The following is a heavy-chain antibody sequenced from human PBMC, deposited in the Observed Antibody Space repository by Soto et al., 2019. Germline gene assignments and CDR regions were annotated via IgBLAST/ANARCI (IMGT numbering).Heavy chain of an antibody. D-gene: IGHD4-17*01. Sequence: SETLSLTCAVSGGSISSGGYSWSWIRQPPGKGLEWIGYIYHSGSTYYNPSLKSRVTISVDRSKNQFTLKLSSVTAADTAVYYCARAMTTVTTIDYWGQGTLVTVSS. CDR2: IYHSGST. J-gene: IGHJ4*02. CDR1: GGSISSGGYS. CDR3: ARAMTTVTTIDY. V-gene: IGHV4-30-2*01.